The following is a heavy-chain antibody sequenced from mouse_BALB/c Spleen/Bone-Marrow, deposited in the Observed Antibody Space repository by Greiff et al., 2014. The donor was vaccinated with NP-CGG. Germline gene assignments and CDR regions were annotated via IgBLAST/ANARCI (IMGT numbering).Heavy chain of an antibody. J-gene: IGHJ3*01. CDR2: IDPVNGNT. CDR1: GFNIKDTY. Sequence: VQLQQPGAELVKPGASVKLSCTASGFNIKDTYMHWVKQRPEQGLEWIGRIDPVNGNTKYDPKFQGKATITADTSSNTAYLQLSSLTSEDTAVYYCAIYYYGSSGFAYWGQGTLVTVSA. D-gene: IGHD1-1*01. V-gene: IGHV14-3*02. CDR3: AIYYYGSSGFAY.